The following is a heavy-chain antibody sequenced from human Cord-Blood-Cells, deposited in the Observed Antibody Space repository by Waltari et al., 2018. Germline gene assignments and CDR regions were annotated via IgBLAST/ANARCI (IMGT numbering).Heavy chain of an antibody. Sequence: QVQLVQSGAEVKKPGASVKVSCTAYGYTFTGYYMHWVRQAPGQRLEWMGWINPNSGGTNYAQKFQGWVTMTRDTSISTAYMELSRLRSDDTAVYYCARATTVTTPYGMDVWGQGTTVTVSS. CDR3: ARATTVTTPYGMDV. CDR2: INPNSGGT. V-gene: IGHV1-2*04. CDR1: GYTFTGYY. J-gene: IGHJ6*02. D-gene: IGHD4-4*01.